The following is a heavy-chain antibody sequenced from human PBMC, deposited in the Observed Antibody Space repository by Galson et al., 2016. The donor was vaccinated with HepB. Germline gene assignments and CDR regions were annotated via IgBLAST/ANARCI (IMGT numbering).Heavy chain of an antibody. V-gene: IGHV1-18*01. CDR2: ISTYNGNT. CDR3: ARRRLEAATPYFDY. Sequence: SVKVSCKASGYTFINYGISWGRQAPGQGLEWMGWISTYNGNTKYAQNLQDRLTMTTDTPTSKAYIELRSLRYDDTAMYYCARRRLEAATPYFDYWCQGTLVTVSS. J-gene: IGHJ4*02. D-gene: IGHD2-15*01. CDR1: GYTFINYG.